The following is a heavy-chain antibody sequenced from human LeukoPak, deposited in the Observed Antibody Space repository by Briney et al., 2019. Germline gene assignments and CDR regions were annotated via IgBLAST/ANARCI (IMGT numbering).Heavy chain of an antibody. CDR2: IKSKTGGGTI. J-gene: IGHJ4*02. Sequence: GGSLRLSCAASGFTFSNAWMNWARQAPGKGLEWVGRIKSKTGGGTIDYAAPVKGRFTISRDDSKDTLYLQMNSLKSEDTAVYHCTTAAFVGATAYWGQGALVIVSS. CDR3: TTAAFVGATAY. CDR1: GFTFSNAW. D-gene: IGHD1-26*01. V-gene: IGHV3-15*07.